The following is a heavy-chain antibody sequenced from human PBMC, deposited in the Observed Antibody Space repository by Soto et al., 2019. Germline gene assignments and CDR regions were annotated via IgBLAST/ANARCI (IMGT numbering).Heavy chain of an antibody. Sequence: SETLSLTCAVYGGSFSGYDWSWIRQPPGKGLEWIGEINHSGSTNYNPSLKSRVTISVDTSKNQFSLKLSSVTAADTAVYHCASRGESNYDFWSGYSNWFDPWGQGTLVTVSS. CDR2: INHSGST. CDR1: GGSFSGYD. V-gene: IGHV4-34*01. CDR3: ASRGESNYDFWSGYSNWFDP. D-gene: IGHD3-3*01. J-gene: IGHJ5*02.